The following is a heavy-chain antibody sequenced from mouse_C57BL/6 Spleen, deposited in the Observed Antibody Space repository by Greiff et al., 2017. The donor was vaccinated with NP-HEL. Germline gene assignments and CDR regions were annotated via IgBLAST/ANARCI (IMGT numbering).Heavy chain of an antibody. D-gene: IGHD1-1*01. J-gene: IGHJ2*01. Sequence: EVKLMESGAELVRPGASVKLSCTASGFNIKDYYMHWVRQRPEQGLEWIGRIDPEDGDTEYAPKFQGKATMTADTSSNTAYLQLSSLTSEDTAVYYCTSIYYYGSSYYFDYWGQGTTLTVSS. CDR1: GFNIKDYY. CDR3: TSIYYYGSSYYFDY. V-gene: IGHV14-1*01. CDR2: IDPEDGDT.